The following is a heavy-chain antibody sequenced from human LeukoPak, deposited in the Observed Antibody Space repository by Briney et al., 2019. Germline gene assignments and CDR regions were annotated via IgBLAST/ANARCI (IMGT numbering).Heavy chain of an antibody. CDR3: ARDLDRTTVTSSP. CDR1: GGTFSSYA. CDR2: IIPILGIA. Sequence: GASVKVSCKASGGTFSSYAISWVRQAPGQGLEWMGRIIPILGIANYAQKFQGRVTITADKSTSTVYMELSSLRSEDTAVYYCARDLDRTTVTSSPWGQGTLVTVSS. J-gene: IGHJ5*02. D-gene: IGHD4-17*01. V-gene: IGHV1-69*04.